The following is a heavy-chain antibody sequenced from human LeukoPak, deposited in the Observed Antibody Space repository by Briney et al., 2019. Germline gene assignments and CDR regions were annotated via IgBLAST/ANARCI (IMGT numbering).Heavy chain of an antibody. CDR1: GGSFSGYY. CDR2: INHSGST. Sequence: KPSETLSPTCAVYGGSFSGYYWGWVRQPPGKGLGWVGEINHSGSTNYNPSLKSRVTISVDTSKNQFSLKLSSVTAADTAVYYCARGVQLERRRVWFDPWGQGTLVTVSS. V-gene: IGHV4-34*01. CDR3: ARGVQLERRRVWFDP. J-gene: IGHJ5*02. D-gene: IGHD1-1*01.